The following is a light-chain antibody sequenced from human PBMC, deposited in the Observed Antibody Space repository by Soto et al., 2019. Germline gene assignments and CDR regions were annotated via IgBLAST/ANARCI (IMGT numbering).Light chain of an antibody. V-gene: IGKV1-39*01. J-gene: IGKJ5*01. CDR1: QSISTY. Sequence: DIQMTQSPSSLFAFVGDRVTITCRASQSISTYLNWYQQRPGKAPRLLIYAASSLQSGVPSRFSGSGSGTDFTLTISSLQPEDFATYYCQRSYRSISFGQGTRLEMK. CDR2: AAS. CDR3: QRSYRSIS.